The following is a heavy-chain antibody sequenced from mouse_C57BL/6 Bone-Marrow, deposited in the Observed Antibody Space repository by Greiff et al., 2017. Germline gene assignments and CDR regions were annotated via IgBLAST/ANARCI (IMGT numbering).Heavy chain of an antibody. Sequence: VQLQQSGAELVRPGASVKLSCTASGFNIKDDYMHWVKQRPEQGLEWIGWIDPENGDTEYASKFQGKGPITADTSSNTAYLQLSSLTSEDTAVYYCTTFWSTYDYDGYYAMDYWGQGTSVTVSS. CDR3: TTFWSTYDYDGYYAMDY. J-gene: IGHJ4*01. CDR1: GFNIKDDY. D-gene: IGHD2-4*01. V-gene: IGHV14-4*01. CDR2: IDPENGDT.